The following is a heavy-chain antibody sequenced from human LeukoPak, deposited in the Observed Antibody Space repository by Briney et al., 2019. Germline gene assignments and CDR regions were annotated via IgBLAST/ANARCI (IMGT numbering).Heavy chain of an antibody. CDR1: GFTFGDYA. CDR3: TRDTPDFWSGSLTYYYYYMDV. J-gene: IGHJ6*03. V-gene: IGHV3-49*04. D-gene: IGHD3-3*01. Sequence: SLRLSCTASGFTFGDYAMSWVRQAPGKGLEWVGFIRSKAYGGTTEYAASVKGRFSISRDDSKSIAYLQMNSLKTEDTAVYYCTRDTPDFWSGSLTYYYYYMDVWGKGTTVTVSS. CDR2: IRSKAYGGTT.